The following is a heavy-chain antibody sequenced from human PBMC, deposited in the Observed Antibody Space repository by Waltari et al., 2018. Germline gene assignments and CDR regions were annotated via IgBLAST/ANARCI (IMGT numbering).Heavy chain of an antibody. V-gene: IGHV1-18*01. CDR2: ISPYTANP. CDR3: ARGDRIYYYYMDV. J-gene: IGHJ6*03. Sequence: QVHLGQSGDEVKKPGASVKVSCKASGYKFSDHGITWVRQAPGQGREWLGWISPYTANPNSAQNPRGRFTMHTDISTSTAYMELTSLRFDDTAVYYCARGDRIYYYYMDVWGNGTTIIIS. CDR1: GYKFSDHG.